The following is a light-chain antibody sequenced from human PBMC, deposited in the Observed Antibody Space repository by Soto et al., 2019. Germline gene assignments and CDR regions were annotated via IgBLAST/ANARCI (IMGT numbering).Light chain of an antibody. CDR1: QSVSNDF. CDR3: QTYGSSPPRT. Sequence: ESVSTQSPGILSLSPGERPTLSCRAGQSVSNDFLAWYQQKPGQAPRLLIYGASTRAPDVPDRLSGSGSGHDFTLSISRLEPEDFAVYYCQTYGSSPPRTFRQGTTVE. CDR2: GAS. V-gene: IGKV3-20*01. J-gene: IGKJ1*01.